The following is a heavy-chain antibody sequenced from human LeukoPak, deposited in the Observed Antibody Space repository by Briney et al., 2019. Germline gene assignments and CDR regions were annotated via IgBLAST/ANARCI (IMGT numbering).Heavy chain of an antibody. CDR3: ARDRLYSSSWYEEGLTY. J-gene: IGHJ4*02. Sequence: ASVKVSCKASGYTFTSYYMHWVRQAPGQGLEWMGIINPSGGSTSYAQKFQGRVTMTRDMSTSTVYMELSSLRSEDMAVYYCARDRLYSSSWYEEGLTYWGQGTLVTVSS. CDR2: INPSGGST. CDR1: GYTFTSYY. V-gene: IGHV1-46*01. D-gene: IGHD6-13*01.